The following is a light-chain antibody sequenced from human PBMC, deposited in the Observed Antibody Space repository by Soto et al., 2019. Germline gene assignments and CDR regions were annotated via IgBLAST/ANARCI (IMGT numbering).Light chain of an antibody. CDR2: KAS. Sequence: DIHMTQSPSTLSASVGYRFTITCRASQSISTWLAWYQQKPGKAPKLLIYKASSLESGVPSRLSGSGSGTEFTLTISSLQPDDFATYYCLQYENYWTFGQGTKVDIK. CDR1: QSISTW. V-gene: IGKV1-5*03. J-gene: IGKJ1*01. CDR3: LQYENYWT.